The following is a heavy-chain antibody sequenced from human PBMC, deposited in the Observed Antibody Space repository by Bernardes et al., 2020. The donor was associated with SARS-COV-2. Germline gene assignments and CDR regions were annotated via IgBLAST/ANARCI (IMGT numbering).Heavy chain of an antibody. D-gene: IGHD6-6*01. J-gene: IGHJ5*02. CDR3: AKDHRFWYSSSSTFPGWFDP. CDR2: ISGSGGST. V-gene: IGHV3-23*01. CDR1: GFTFSSYA. Sequence: GGSLILSCAASGFTFSSYAMSWVRQAPGKGLEWVSAISGSGGSTYYADSVKGRFTISRDNSKNTLYLQMNSLRAEDTAVYYCAKDHRFWYSSSSTFPGWFDPWGQGTLVTVSS.